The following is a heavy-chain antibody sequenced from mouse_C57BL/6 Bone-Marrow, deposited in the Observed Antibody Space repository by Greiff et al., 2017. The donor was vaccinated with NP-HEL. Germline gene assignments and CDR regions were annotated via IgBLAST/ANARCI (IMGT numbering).Heavy chain of an antibody. V-gene: IGHV1-64*01. CDR2: IHPNSGST. Sequence: QVQLKQPGAELVKPGASVKLSCKASGYTFTSYWMHWVKQRPGQGLEWIGMIHPNSGSTNYNEKFKSKATLTVDKSSSTAYMQLSSLTSEDSAVYYCAREGYDYGLDYWGQGTTLTVSS. CDR3: AREGYDYGLDY. D-gene: IGHD2-4*01. CDR1: GYTFTSYW. J-gene: IGHJ2*01.